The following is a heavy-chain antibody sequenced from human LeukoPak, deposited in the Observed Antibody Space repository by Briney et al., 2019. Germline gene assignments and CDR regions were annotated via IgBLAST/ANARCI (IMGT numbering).Heavy chain of an antibody. D-gene: IGHD2-2*01. J-gene: IGHJ5*02. Sequence: PSETLSLTCTVSGGSISGYYWSWIRQHPGKGLEWIGYIYYSGSTYYNPSLKSRVTISVDTSKNQFSLKLSSVTAADTAVYYCAREDQLPWTGVGWFDPWGQGTLVTVSS. V-gene: IGHV4-31*03. CDR3: AREDQLPWTGVGWFDP. CDR2: IYYSGST. CDR1: GGSISGYY.